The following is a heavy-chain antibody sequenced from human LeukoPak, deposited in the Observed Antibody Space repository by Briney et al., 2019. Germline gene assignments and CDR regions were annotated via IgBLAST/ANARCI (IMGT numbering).Heavy chain of an antibody. CDR2: IYYSGST. Sequence: SETLSLTCAVYGGSFSGYYWSWIRQPPGKGLEWIGSIYYSGSTYYNPSLKSRVTISVDTSKNQFSLKLSSVTAADTAVYYCASWAPYYYYGMDVWGQGTTVTVSS. CDR3: ASWAPYYYYGMDV. CDR1: GGSFSGYY. V-gene: IGHV4-34*01. J-gene: IGHJ6*02. D-gene: IGHD7-27*01.